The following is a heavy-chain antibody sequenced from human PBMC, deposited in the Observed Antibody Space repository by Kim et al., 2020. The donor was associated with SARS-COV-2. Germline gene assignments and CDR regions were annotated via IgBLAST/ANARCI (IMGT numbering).Heavy chain of an antibody. CDR2: ISSSSSYI. V-gene: IGHV3-21*01. CDR3: ARGSYYDFWSGNCLLDY. CDR1: GFTFSSYS. Sequence: GGSLRLSCAASGFTFSSYSMNWVRQAPGKGLEWVASISSSSSYIYYADSVKGRFTISRDNAKNSLYLQMNSLRAEDTAVYYCARGSYYDFWSGNCLLDYWGQGTLVTVSS. D-gene: IGHD3-3*01. J-gene: IGHJ4*02.